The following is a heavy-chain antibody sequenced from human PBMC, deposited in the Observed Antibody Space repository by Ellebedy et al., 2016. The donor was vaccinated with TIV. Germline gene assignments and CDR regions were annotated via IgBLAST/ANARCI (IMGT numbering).Heavy chain of an antibody. V-gene: IGHV3-23*01. Sequence: GESLKISCAASGFTFRSYAMSWVRQAPGKGLEWVSAISGSGDSPHYADSVKGRFTISRDTSKNTLYLKMNSLRAEDTAVYYCAKDRFSSAWYGGYFDYWGQGTLVTVSS. CDR2: ISGSGDSP. D-gene: IGHD6-19*01. CDR1: GFTFRSYA. CDR3: AKDRFSSAWYGGYFDY. J-gene: IGHJ4*02.